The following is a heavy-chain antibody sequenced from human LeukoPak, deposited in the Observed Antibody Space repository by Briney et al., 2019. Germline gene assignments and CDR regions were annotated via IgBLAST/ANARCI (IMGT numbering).Heavy chain of an antibody. Sequence: PSQTLSLTCTVSGGSISSGSYYWSWIRQPAGKGLEWIGRIYTSGSTNYNPSLKSRVTISVDTSKNQFSLKLSSVTAADTAVYYCARASAEWAAARGDAFDIWGQGTMVTVSS. CDR2: IYTSGST. CDR1: GGSISSGSYY. D-gene: IGHD6-13*01. V-gene: IGHV4-61*02. J-gene: IGHJ3*02. CDR3: ARASAEWAAARGDAFDI.